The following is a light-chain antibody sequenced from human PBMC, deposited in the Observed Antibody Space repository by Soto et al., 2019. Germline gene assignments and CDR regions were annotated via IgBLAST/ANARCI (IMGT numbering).Light chain of an antibody. CDR2: GAS. J-gene: IGKJ5*01. Sequence: EIVLTQSPGTLSLSPGERATLSCRASQTVSSTYLALYQQQPGQAHRLLIYGASGRATAIPDRLSGSGSGTEFTLTISRLEPEDFAVYDCQQYGSSITFGQGTRLEIK. CDR1: QTVSSTY. V-gene: IGKV3-20*01. CDR3: QQYGSSIT.